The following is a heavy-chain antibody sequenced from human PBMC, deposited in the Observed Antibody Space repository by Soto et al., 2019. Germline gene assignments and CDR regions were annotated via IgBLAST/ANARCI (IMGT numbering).Heavy chain of an antibody. CDR1: GFTFSSSA. V-gene: IGHV3-23*01. D-gene: IGHD1-26*01. Sequence: GGSLRLSCAASGFTFSSSAMSWVRQAPGKGLEWVAGISGSGATTYYADSVKGRFTISRDKSKSTLFLQMNSLRAEDTAIYYCAKAMRPFVLSPSGYFDYWGQGTLVTVSS. CDR2: ISGSGATT. CDR3: AKAMRPFVLSPSGYFDY. J-gene: IGHJ4*02.